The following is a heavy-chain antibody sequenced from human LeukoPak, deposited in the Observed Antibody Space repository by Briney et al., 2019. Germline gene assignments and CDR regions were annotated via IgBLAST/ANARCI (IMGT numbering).Heavy chain of an antibody. J-gene: IGHJ4*02. D-gene: IGHD6-13*01. CDR2: IYHSGSGST. Sequence: SETLSLTCTVSGGSISSGGHSWSWIRQPPGKGLEWIGYIYHSGSGSTYYNPSLKSRVTISVDTSKNQFSLKLSSVTAADTAVYYCARDLAAGGQAGLDYWGQGTLVTVSS. CDR1: GGSISSGGHS. CDR3: ARDLAAGGQAGLDY. V-gene: IGHV4-30-2*01.